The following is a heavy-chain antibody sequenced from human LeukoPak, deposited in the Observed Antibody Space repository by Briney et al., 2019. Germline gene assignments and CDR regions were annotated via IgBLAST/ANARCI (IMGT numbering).Heavy chain of an antibody. V-gene: IGHV3-33*08. D-gene: IGHD6-19*01. CDR2: IRYDGRNK. CDR3: ARDDSSGWCSDY. Sequence: HTGGSLRLSCAASGFTFSSYGMHWVRQAPGKGLEWVGIIRYDGRNKYYADSVKGRFTISRDNSKNTLYLQMNSLRAEDTAVYFCARDDSSGWCSDYWGQGTLVTVSS. J-gene: IGHJ4*02. CDR1: GFTFSSYG.